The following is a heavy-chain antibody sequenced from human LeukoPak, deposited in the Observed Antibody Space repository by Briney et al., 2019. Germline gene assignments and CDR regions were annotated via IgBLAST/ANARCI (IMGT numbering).Heavy chain of an antibody. CDR2: INQDGSET. D-gene: IGHD1-1*01. CDR3: ARATREVDY. J-gene: IGHJ4*02. CDR1: GFTFSHFW. Sequence: GGSLRLSCAASGFTFSHFWMSWVRHGEGKGLEWVAAINQDGSETYYVDSVKGRFTMSRDNAKNSLFLQMNSLTAEDTAIYYCARATREVDYWGQGTLVSVSS. V-gene: IGHV3-7*01.